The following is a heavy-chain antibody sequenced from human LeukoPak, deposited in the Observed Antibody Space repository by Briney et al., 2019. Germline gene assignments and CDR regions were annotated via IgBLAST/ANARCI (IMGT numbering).Heavy chain of an antibody. CDR1: GYTFTGYY. D-gene: IGHD3-22*01. J-gene: IGHJ4*02. V-gene: IGHV1-2*02. Sequence: GASVKVSCKASGYTFTGYYMHWVRQAPGQGLEWMGWINPNSGGTNYAQKFQGRVTMTRDTSISTAYMELRSLRSDDTAVYYCARDLPYYYDSSGYYYWGQGTLVTVSS. CDR3: ARDLPYYYDSSGYYY. CDR2: INPNSGGT.